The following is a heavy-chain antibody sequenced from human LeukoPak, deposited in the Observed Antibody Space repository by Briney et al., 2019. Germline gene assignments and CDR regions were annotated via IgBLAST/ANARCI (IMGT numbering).Heavy chain of an antibody. CDR2: ISYDGSNK. J-gene: IGHJ4*02. CDR3: ARDHGSGWSVDY. D-gene: IGHD6-19*01. Sequence: GGSLRLSCAASGFTFSSYRMYWVRQAPGKGLEWVAVISYDGSNKYYADSVKGRFTISRDNSKNTLYLQMGSLRAEDMAVYYCARDHGSGWSVDYWGQGTLVTVSS. V-gene: IGHV3-30*03. CDR1: GFTFSSYR.